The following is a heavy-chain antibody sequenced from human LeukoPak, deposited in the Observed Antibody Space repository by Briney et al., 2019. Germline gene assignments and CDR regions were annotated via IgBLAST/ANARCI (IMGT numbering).Heavy chain of an antibody. V-gene: IGHV4-59*01. CDR1: GGSISSYY. CDR2: IYYSGST. Sequence: SETLSLTCTVSGGSISSYYWSWIRQPPGKGLERIGSIYYSGSTNCNPSVKSRVVMSVDTSKKQFSLKLSSLTAADTAVYYCARGGTAVIAPYAFDIWGQGTMVTVSS. CDR3: ARGGTAVIAPYAFDI. J-gene: IGHJ3*02. D-gene: IGHD4-23*01.